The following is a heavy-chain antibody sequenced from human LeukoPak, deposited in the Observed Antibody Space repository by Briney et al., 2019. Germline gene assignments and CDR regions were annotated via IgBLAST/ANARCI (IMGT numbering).Heavy chain of an antibody. Sequence: PGGSLRLSCAASGFTFSSYAMSWVRQAPGKGLEWVSAISGSGGSTYYADSVKGRFTISRDNSKNTLYLQMNSLRAEDTAVYYCARDSVMHDGMTSPPDYWGQGTLVTVSS. CDR2: ISGSGGST. V-gene: IGHV3-23*01. CDR3: ARDSVMHDGMTSPPDY. D-gene: IGHD1-1*01. CDR1: GFTFSSYA. J-gene: IGHJ4*02.